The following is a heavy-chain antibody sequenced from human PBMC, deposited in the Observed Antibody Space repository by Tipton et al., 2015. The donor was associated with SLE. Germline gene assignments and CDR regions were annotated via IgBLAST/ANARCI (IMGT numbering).Heavy chain of an antibody. J-gene: IGHJ3*02. D-gene: IGHD2-8*02. Sequence: LRLSCTVSGGSMSSGSYYWTWIRQPAGKGLEWIGYIYYSGSTNYNPSLKSRVTISVDTSKNQFSLKLSSVTAADTAVYYCARRSWWGQGAFDIWGQGTMVTVSS. CDR3: ARRSWWGQGAFDI. V-gene: IGHV4-61*09. CDR1: GGSMSSGSYY. CDR2: IYYSGST.